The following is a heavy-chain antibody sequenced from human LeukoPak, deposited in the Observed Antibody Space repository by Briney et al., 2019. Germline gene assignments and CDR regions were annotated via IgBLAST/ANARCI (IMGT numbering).Heavy chain of an antibody. V-gene: IGHV3-23*01. Sequence: GGSLRLSCVASGFTFSRHGMNWVRQAPGKGLEWVSGISPSGDIKYYIDSVKGRFTVSRDDSKNTLYLQINSLRDDDTAVYYCAKDDAWIQFNDWGQGTLVTVSS. CDR3: AKDDAWIQFND. D-gene: IGHD5-24*01. CDR2: ISPSGDIK. CDR1: GFTFSRHG. J-gene: IGHJ4*02.